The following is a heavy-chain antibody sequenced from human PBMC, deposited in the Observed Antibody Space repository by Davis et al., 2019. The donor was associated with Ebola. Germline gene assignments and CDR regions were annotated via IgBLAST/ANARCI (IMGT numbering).Heavy chain of an antibody. CDR2: ISYDGSNK. CDR3: AKGYSSSWYPNNDAFDI. CDR1: GFTFSSYG. D-gene: IGHD6-13*01. Sequence: GESLKISCAASGFTFSSYGMHWVRQAPGKGLEWVAVISYDGSNKYYADSVMGRFTISRDNSKNTLYLQMNSLRAEDTAVYYCAKGYSSSWYPNNDAFDIWGQGTMVTASS. J-gene: IGHJ3*02. V-gene: IGHV3-30*18.